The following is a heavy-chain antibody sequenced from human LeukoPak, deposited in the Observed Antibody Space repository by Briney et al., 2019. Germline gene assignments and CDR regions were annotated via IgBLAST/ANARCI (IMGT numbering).Heavy chain of an antibody. CDR3: ACPSYYDFWSGHDAFDI. CDR1: GYSFTSYW. J-gene: IGHJ3*02. Sequence: GESLKISCKGSGYSFTSYWIGWVRQMPGKGLEWMGIIYPGDSDTRYSPSFQGQVTISADKSISTAYLQWSSLKASDTAMYYCACPSYYDFWSGHDAFDIWGQGTMVTVSS. CDR2: IYPGDSDT. V-gene: IGHV5-51*01. D-gene: IGHD3-3*01.